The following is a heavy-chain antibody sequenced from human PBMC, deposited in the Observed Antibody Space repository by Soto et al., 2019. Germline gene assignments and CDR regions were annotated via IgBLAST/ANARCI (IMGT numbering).Heavy chain of an antibody. D-gene: IGHD1-26*01. CDR1: GFTFSNYG. CDR2: ISGSGGFT. CDR3: AKGPREGATHRYSDF. Sequence: PGGSLRLSCAASGFTFSNYGMSWVRQAPGKGLEWVSTISGSGGFTDYADSVKGRFTISRDNSKNTLYLQMNSLRADDTAVYYCAKGPREGATHRYSDFGGRGTLVPVSS. V-gene: IGHV3-23*01. J-gene: IGHJ2*01.